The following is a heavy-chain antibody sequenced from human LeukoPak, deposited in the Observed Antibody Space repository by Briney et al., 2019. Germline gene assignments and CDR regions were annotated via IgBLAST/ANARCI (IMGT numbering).Heavy chain of an antibody. CDR3: ARESEIDADTVMVLNY. J-gene: IGHJ4*02. D-gene: IGHD5-18*01. V-gene: IGHV3-21*01. Sequence: PGGSLRLSCAASGFTFSIYTMNSVRQAPGKGLEWVSSISSSSSNIYYADSVKGRFTISRDNAKSSLYLQMNSLRVEDTAVYYCARESEIDADTVMVLNYWSQGNLVTVSS. CDR2: ISSSSSNI. CDR1: GFTFSIYT.